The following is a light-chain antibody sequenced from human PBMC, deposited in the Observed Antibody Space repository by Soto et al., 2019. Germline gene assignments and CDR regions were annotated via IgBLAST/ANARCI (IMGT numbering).Light chain of an antibody. V-gene: IGKV1-5*03. CDR2: KAA. Sequence: DLQMTQSPSTLPGSVGDGRAIAGRARDNIVQWVAWYQQKPGKAPKLLIYKAANLADEVPSRFSGSGSGTDFTLTISSLQPEDFETYYCQQSYNNPPTFGQGTKVDNK. CDR1: DNIVQW. CDR3: QQSYNNPPT. J-gene: IGKJ1*01.